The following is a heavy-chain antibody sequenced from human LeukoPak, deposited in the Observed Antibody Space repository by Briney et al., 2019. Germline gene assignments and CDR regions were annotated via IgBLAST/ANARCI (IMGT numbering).Heavy chain of an antibody. CDR3: ARGSRYCYDSSAHRGTAFDI. V-gene: IGHV1-69*10. Sequence: SVTVSFTASGGTFSIYAISWVRQAPGQGLEWMGGIIPILGIANYAQKFQGRVTITADKYTRTAYMELSSLRSEDTAVYYCARGSRYCYDSSAHRGTAFDIWGQGTMVTVSS. J-gene: IGHJ3*02. CDR2: IIPILGIA. D-gene: IGHD3-22*01. CDR1: GGTFSIYA.